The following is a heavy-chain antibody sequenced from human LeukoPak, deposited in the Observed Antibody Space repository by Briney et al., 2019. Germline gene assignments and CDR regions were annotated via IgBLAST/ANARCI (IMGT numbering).Heavy chain of an antibody. V-gene: IGHV3-15*04. CDR2: IGSKADGGAT. CDR3: ITRDTPY. CDR1: GFTFSNGW. D-gene: IGHD2-15*01. Sequence: KAGGSLRLSCAASGFTFSNGWCIWVRQAPGEGLEWLGRIGSKADGGATDYAAPVKGRFTISRDDSKNTLYLQMNSLKTEDTAVYYSITRDTPYWGQGTLVTVSS. J-gene: IGHJ4*02.